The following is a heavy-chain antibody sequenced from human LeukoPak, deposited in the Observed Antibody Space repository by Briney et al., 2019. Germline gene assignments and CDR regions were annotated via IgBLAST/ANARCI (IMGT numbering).Heavy chain of an antibody. V-gene: IGHV4-34*01. CDR3: ARVRGYSSSWYPGWFDP. D-gene: IGHD6-13*01. J-gene: IGHJ5*02. Sequence: SDTLSLTCAVYGGSFSGYYWSWIRQPPGKGLEGIGEINHSGSTNYNPSLKSRVTISVDTSKNQFSLKLSSVTAADTAVYYCARVRGYSSSWYPGWFDPWGQGTLVTVSS. CDR2: INHSGST. CDR1: GGSFSGYY.